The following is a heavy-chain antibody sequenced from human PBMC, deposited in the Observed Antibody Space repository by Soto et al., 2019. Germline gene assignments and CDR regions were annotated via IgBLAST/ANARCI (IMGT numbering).Heavy chain of an antibody. Sequence: GGSLRLSCAASGFTFSSHWMHWVRQAPGKGLVWVSRINGDGSSTSYADSVKGRFTISRDNSKNTLYLQMNSLRAEDTAVYYCARDVREAYYYDSSGSAPLVWGQGTLVTVSS. CDR2: INGDGSST. V-gene: IGHV3-74*01. CDR3: ARDVREAYYYDSSGSAPLV. D-gene: IGHD3-22*01. J-gene: IGHJ4*02. CDR1: GFTFSSHW.